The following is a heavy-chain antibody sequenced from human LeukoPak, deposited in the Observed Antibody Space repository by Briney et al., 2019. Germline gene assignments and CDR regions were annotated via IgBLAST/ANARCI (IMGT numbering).Heavy chain of an antibody. D-gene: IGHD3-22*01. Sequence: GGSLRLSCAASGFIFSRYWMSWVRQAPRKGLEWVANIKQDGSEEYYVDSVKGRFTISRDNAKNSLYLQMNYLRAEDTAVYYCARDKGDYDSSGSLFVFGGQGTLVTVSS. CDR2: IKQDGSEE. CDR3: ARDKGDYDSSGSLFVF. J-gene: IGHJ4*02. CDR1: GFIFSRYW. V-gene: IGHV3-7*03.